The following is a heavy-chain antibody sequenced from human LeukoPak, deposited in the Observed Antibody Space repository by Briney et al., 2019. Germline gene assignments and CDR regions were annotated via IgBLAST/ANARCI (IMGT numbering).Heavy chain of an antibody. V-gene: IGHV4-59*01. D-gene: IGHD5-12*01. J-gene: IGHJ4*02. Sequence: SETLSLTCTVSGGPISSYYWSWIRQPPGKGLEWIGYSYYNGRTSYNPSLKSRVIISVDASKNQFSLRLTSVTTADTAVYFCARGGGYSGYDNYFDYWGQGALVTVSS. CDR1: GGPISSYY. CDR2: SYYNGRT. CDR3: ARGGGYSGYDNYFDY.